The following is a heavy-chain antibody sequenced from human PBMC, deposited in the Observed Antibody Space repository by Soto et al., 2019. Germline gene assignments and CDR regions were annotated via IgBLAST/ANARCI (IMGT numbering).Heavy chain of an antibody. CDR2: ISAYNGNT. J-gene: IGHJ4*02. V-gene: IGHV1-18*01. Sequence: QVQLVQSGAEVKKPGASVKVSCKASGYTFTSYGISWVRQAPGQGLEWMGWISAYNGNTNYAQNLQGRVTMTTDTSTSTAYMELRSLRSDDTAVYYCARDRKGEQHLVVRVYWGQGTLVTVSS. D-gene: IGHD6-13*01. CDR3: ARDRKGEQHLVVRVY. CDR1: GYTFTSYG.